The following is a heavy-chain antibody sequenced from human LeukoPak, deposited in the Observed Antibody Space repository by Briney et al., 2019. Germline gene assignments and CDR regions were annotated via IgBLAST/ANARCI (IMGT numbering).Heavy chain of an antibody. CDR2: INHSGST. CDR1: GGSFSGDY. Sequence: SETLSLTCAVYGGSFSGDYWSWIRQPPGKGLEWIGEINHSGSTNYNPSLKSRVTISVDTSKNQFSLKLSSVTAADTAVYYCARSFLPGIAAAGTWGQGTLVTVSS. CDR3: ARSFLPGIAAAGT. V-gene: IGHV4-34*01. D-gene: IGHD6-13*01. J-gene: IGHJ5*02.